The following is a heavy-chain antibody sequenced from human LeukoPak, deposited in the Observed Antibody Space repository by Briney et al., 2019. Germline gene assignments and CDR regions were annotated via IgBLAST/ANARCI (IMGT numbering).Heavy chain of an antibody. D-gene: IGHD6-13*01. CDR1: GGSISSYY. V-gene: IGHV4-59*12. J-gene: IGHJ4*02. CDR3: AGPSIAAAGPLHASNFDY. CDR2: MYYSGTT. Sequence: SETLSLTCTVSGGSISSYYWSWIRQPPGKGLEWIGSMYYSGTTYYNPSLKSRVTISVDTSKNEFSLKLSSVTAADTAVYYCAGPSIAAAGPLHASNFDYWGQGTLVTVSS.